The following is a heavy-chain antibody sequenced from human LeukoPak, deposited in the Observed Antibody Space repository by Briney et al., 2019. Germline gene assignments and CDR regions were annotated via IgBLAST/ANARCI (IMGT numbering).Heavy chain of an antibody. J-gene: IGHJ4*02. CDR1: GFNFGDYG. V-gene: IGHV3-20*04. D-gene: IGHD1-1*01. Sequence: GGSLRLSCAASGFNFGDYGMSWVRQVPGKGLEWVSGINWNGGSTGYVDSVKGRFTISRDNAKNSLYLQMNSLRAEDTALYYCARGATGTTFDYWGQGTLVTVSS. CDR3: ARGATGTTFDY. CDR2: INWNGGST.